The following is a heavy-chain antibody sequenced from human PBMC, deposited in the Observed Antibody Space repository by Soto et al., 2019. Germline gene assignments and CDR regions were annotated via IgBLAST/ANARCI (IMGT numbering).Heavy chain of an antibody. CDR2: IIPIFGTA. CDR1: GGTFSSYA. J-gene: IGHJ6*02. V-gene: IGHV1-69*01. D-gene: IGHD5-18*01. Sequence: QVQLVQSGAEVKKPGSSVKVSCKASGGTFSSYAISWVRQAPGQGLEWMGGIIPIFGTANYAQKFQGRVTITADESTSTAYMDLSRLRSAETACYYCARDGYSYGHTPYYCGMDVWGQGITVTVSS. CDR3: ARDGYSYGHTPYYCGMDV.